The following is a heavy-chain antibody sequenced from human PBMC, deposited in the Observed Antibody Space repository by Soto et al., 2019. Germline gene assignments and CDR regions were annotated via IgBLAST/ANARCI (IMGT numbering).Heavy chain of an antibody. Sequence: GASVKVSCKASGGTFSSYAISWVRQAPGQGLEWMRGIIPIFGTANYAQKFQGRVTITADESTSTAYMELSSLRSEDTAVYYCARAADYDFWSGYYTDYYYGMDVWGQGTTVTVSS. CDR2: IIPIFGTA. V-gene: IGHV1-69*13. D-gene: IGHD3-3*01. J-gene: IGHJ6*02. CDR1: GGTFSSYA. CDR3: ARAADYDFWSGYYTDYYYGMDV.